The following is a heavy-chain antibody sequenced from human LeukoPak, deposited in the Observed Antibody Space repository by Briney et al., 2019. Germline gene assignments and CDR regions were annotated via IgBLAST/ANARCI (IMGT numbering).Heavy chain of an antibody. J-gene: IGHJ2*01. CDR3: VRDSPYSGGWYRFFDL. D-gene: IGHD6-19*01. V-gene: IGHV4-39*07. Sequence: PSEPLSLTCTASDVPVTTRDSYWGWIRQPPGKGLEWFGSAYYRGSTYFNPPLKRRLSISVHASKHHFSQALTSETAADTAVYYCVRDSPYSGGWYRFFDLWGRGSLVTVTS. CDR2: AYYRGST. CDR1: DVPVTTRDSY.